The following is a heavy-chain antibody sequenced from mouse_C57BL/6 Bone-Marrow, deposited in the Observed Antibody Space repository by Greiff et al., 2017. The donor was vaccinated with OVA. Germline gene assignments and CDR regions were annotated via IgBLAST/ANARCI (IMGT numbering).Heavy chain of an antibody. Sequence: QVQLQQSGAELVKPGASVKMSCKASGYTFTSYWITWVKQRPGQGLEWIGDIYPGSGSTNYNEKFKSKATLTVDTSSSTAYMQLSSLTSEDSAVYYCARWYYYGSSYGFAYWGQGTLVTVSA. CDR3: ARWYYYGSSYGFAY. CDR2: IYPGSGST. J-gene: IGHJ3*01. CDR1: GYTFTSYW. D-gene: IGHD1-1*01. V-gene: IGHV1-55*01.